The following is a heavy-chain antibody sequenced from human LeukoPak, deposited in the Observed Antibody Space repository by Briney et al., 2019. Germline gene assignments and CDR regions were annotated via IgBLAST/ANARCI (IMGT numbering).Heavy chain of an antibody. Sequence: GGSLRLSCAASGFTFGDYAMNWGRQAPGKGLEWVSGISWDSRTINYADSVRGRFTISRDNAKSSLYLQMNSLRPEDTALYYCAKASTRYGYKDDAFDIWGQGTMITVSS. CDR1: GFTFGDYA. D-gene: IGHD5-18*01. J-gene: IGHJ3*02. CDR3: AKASTRYGYKDDAFDI. V-gene: IGHV3-9*01. CDR2: ISWDSRTI.